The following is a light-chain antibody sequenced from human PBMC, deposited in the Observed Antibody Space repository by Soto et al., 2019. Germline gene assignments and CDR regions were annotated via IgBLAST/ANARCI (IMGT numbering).Light chain of an antibody. CDR2: DAS. Sequence: DIQMSQTPCTLAASVLAGAVRHLRASQSIGSWLAWYQQKPGKAPKLLIYDASSLESGVPSRFSGSGSGTEFTLTISSLQPDDFATYYCQQYNSYSWTFGQGTKVDIK. CDR3: QQYNSYSWT. V-gene: IGKV1-5*01. CDR1: QSIGSW. J-gene: IGKJ1*01.